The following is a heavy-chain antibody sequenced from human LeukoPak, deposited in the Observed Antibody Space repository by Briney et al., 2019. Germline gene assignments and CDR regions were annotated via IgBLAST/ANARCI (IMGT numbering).Heavy chain of an antibody. CDR3: ARDYCSGGSCFYYYYYMDV. D-gene: IGHD2-15*01. CDR1: GGSISSSGYY. CDR2: IYYSGIT. V-gene: IGHV4-39*02. J-gene: IGHJ6*03. Sequence: KPSETLSLTCSVSGGSISSSGYYWGWIRQSPGEGLEWIGNIYYSGITYYNPSLKSRVTISVDASKNQFSVKLSSVTAADTAVYYCARDYCSGGSCFYYYYYMDVWGKGTTVTVSS.